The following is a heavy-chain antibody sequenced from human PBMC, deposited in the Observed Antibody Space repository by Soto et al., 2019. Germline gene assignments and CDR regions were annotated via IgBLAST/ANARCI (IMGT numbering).Heavy chain of an antibody. J-gene: IGHJ4*02. V-gene: IGHV3-33*01. Sequence: GGSLRLSCAPSGFTFSSSGMHWVRQAPGKGLEWVAVIWYDGSNKYYADSVKGRFTISRDNSKNTLYLQMNSLRAEDTAVYYCARDSPYSSGYYNYFDYWGQGTLVTVSS. CDR1: GFTFSSSG. CDR3: ARDSPYSSGYYNYFDY. CDR2: IWYDGSNK. D-gene: IGHD3-22*01.